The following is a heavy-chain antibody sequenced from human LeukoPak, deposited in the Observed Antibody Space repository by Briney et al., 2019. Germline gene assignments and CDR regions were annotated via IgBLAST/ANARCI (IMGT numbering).Heavy chain of an antibody. CDR1: GFSFTKYW. Sequence: GGSLRLSCVASGFSFTKYWMTWVRQAPGKGLEWVARLHPDGSERNYVGSVEGRFTVFGDNAESSLFLQMHSLRVDDTAVYYCAKGGYSFDYLGQGTLVTVPS. CDR2: LHPDGSER. CDR3: AKGGYSFDY. J-gene: IGHJ4*02. D-gene: IGHD5-12*01. V-gene: IGHV3-7*01.